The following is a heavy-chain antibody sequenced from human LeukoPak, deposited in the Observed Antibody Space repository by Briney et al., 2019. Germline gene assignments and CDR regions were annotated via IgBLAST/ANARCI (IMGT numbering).Heavy chain of an antibody. CDR2: INHSGST. Sequence: SETLSLTCAVYGGSFSGYYWSWIRQPPGKGLEWIGEINHSGSTNYNPSLKSRVTISVDTSKNQFSLKLSSVTAADTAVYYCARGQGATVPKVDPWGQRTLVTVSS. CDR1: GGSFSGYY. CDR3: ARGQGATVPKVDP. J-gene: IGHJ5*02. D-gene: IGHD1-26*01. V-gene: IGHV4-34*01.